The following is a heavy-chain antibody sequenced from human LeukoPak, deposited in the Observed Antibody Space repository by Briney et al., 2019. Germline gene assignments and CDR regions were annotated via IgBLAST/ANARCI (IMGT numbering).Heavy chain of an antibody. CDR1: GGSISTYY. CDR2: IYTSGST. J-gene: IGHJ4*02. V-gene: IGHV4-4*09. D-gene: IGHD3-10*01. CDR3: ARSRGRKVTPFDY. Sequence: PSETLSLTCTASGGSISTYYGSWMRQPPGKGLEWIGYIYTSGSTDYNPSLKSRVTIPLDTSNNQSSLNLNSVTAADTAVYYCARSRGRKVTPFDYWGQGILVTVCS.